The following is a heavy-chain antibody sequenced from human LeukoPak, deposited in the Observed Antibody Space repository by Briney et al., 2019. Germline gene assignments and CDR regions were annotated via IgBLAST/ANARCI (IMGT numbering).Heavy chain of an antibody. J-gene: IGHJ4*02. CDR3: ARDGPSGSSDY. CDR2: IYYTGSA. V-gene: IGHV4-59*12. CDR1: CLSISSYY. Sequence: PSETLSLTCTVSCLSISSYYWRWLRQPPGEGLECIVSIYYTGSAYYNPSLKSRVTISVDTSKTQFSLSLNSVTAADTATYYCARDGPSGSSDYWGQGTLVTVSS. D-gene: IGHD1-26*01.